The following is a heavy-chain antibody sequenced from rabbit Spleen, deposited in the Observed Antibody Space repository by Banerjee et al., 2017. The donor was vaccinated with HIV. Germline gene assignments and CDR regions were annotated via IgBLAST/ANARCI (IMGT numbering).Heavy chain of an antibody. Sequence: QEQLVESGGGLVQPGGSLKLSCKASGFSFNSGYDMCWVRQAPGKGLEWIASIYAGSSGSTYSATWAKGRFTISKTSSTTMTLQMTSLTVADTATYFCARDAGTSFSTYGMDLWGPGTLVTVS. CDR1: GFSFNSGYD. CDR3: ARDAGTSFSTYGMDL. V-gene: IGHV1S45*01. CDR2: IYAGSSGST. D-gene: IGHD8-1*01. J-gene: IGHJ6*01.